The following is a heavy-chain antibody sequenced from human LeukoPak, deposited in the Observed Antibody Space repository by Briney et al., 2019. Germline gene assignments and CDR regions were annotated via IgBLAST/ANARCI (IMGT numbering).Heavy chain of an antibody. CDR2: IKEDGSEK. V-gene: IGHV3-7*01. Sequence: GGSLRLSCAASGFTFSDFWMSWVRQAPAKGLEWVANIKEDGSEKYYVDSVKGRFTISSDTSKNTLYLQMNSLRAEDTAVYYCARDLSPVVRASPMGYWGQGTLVTVSS. D-gene: IGHD3-10*01. CDR1: GFTFSDFW. CDR3: ARDLSPVVRASPMGY. J-gene: IGHJ4*02.